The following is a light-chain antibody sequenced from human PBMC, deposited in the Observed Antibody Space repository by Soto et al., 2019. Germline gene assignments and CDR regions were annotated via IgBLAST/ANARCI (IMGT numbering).Light chain of an antibody. CDR2: WAS. CDR3: QQYYSTPRT. J-gene: IGKJ2*01. V-gene: IGKV4-1*01. Sequence: DVVMTQSPDSLAVSLVERATINCKSSQSVIHTSNNKSYLAWYQQKAGQPPELLLYWASARESGVPDRFIGSGSGTDFTLTISSLQAEDMAVYYCQQYYSTPRTFGQGTKVDIK. CDR1: QSVIHTSNNKSY.